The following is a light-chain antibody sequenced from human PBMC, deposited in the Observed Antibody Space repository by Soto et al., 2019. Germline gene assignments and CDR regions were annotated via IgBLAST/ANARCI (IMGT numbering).Light chain of an antibody. CDR1: SSNIGTNT. CDR2: SDN. CDR3: AAWDVSLVV. J-gene: IGLJ2*01. V-gene: IGLV1-44*01. Sequence: QSVLTQPPSASGTPGQRVTISCSGSSSNIGTNTVIWYQQLPGAAPKLLIYSDNQLASGVPDRFSGSKSGTSASLAISGLQSEDEADYYCAAWDVSLVVFGGGTKLTVL.